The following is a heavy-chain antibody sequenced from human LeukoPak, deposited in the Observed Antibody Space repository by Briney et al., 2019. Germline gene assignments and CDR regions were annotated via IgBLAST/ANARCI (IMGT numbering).Heavy chain of an antibody. J-gene: IGHJ4*02. CDR3: ARDRREYYDILTGSLFDY. CDR1: GYSISSGYY. V-gene: IGHV4-38-2*02. D-gene: IGHD3-9*01. Sequence: SETLSLTCTVSGYSISSGYYWGWIRQPPGKGLEWIGSIYHSGSTYYNPSLKSRVTISVDTSKNQFSLKLSSVTAADTAVYYCARDRREYYDILTGSLFDYWGQGTLVTVSS. CDR2: IYHSGST.